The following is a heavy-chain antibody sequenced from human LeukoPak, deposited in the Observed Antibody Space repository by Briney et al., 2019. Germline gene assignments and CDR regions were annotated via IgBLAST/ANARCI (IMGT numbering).Heavy chain of an antibody. CDR1: GYTFTGYY. CDR2: INPNSGGT. V-gene: IGHV1-2*06. J-gene: IGHJ4*02. Sequence: ASVKVSCKASGYTFTGYYMHWVRQALGQGLEWMGRINPNSGGTNYAQKFQGRVTMTRDTSISTAYMELSRLRSDDTAVYYCARLDYYDSSGYPYLTYWGQGTLVTVSS. D-gene: IGHD3-22*01. CDR3: ARLDYYDSSGYPYLTY.